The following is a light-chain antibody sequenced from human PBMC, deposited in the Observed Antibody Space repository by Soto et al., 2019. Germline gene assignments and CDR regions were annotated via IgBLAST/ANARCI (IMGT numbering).Light chain of an antibody. Sequence: DIQMTQSPSSLSASVGDRVTITCRASQSISTYLNWFQQKPGKAPKLLIYAASTLQIGVPSRFSGSGSGRDFTLTISSLQPEDFATYYCQQSYSTPRTFGQGTKVEIK. V-gene: IGKV1-39*01. CDR2: AAS. CDR3: QQSYSTPRT. CDR1: QSISTY. J-gene: IGKJ1*01.